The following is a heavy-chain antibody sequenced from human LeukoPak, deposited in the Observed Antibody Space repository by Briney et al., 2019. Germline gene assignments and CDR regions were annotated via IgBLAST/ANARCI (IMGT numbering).Heavy chain of an antibody. V-gene: IGHV4-38-2*01. Sequence: SETLSLTCAVSGYSISNGYYWVWIRQPPGRGLEWIGSLYHSDSAYYNTSLRSRVSMSVDTSKNQFSLTLSFVTAADTAVYYCARQHDSFYYYFIDVWGSGTTVTVSS. CDR3: ARQHDSFYYYFIDV. CDR2: LYHSDSA. J-gene: IGHJ6*03. CDR1: GYSISNGYY.